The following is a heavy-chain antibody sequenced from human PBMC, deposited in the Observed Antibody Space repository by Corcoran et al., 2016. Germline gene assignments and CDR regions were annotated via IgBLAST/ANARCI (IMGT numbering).Heavy chain of an antibody. CDR3: ARWMTTVTTWAFDY. Sequence: EVQLVESWGGLVQPGGSLILSCADSGFTFSLYWLLWVRPAPGTGLVWVSRINSDGSSTSYANSVKGRFAISRDNAKNTLYLQMNSLRGEETAVYYCARWMTTVTTWAFDYWGQGTRVTVSS. D-gene: IGHD4-17*01. V-gene: IGHV3-74*01. J-gene: IGHJ4*02. CDR2: INSDGSST. CDR1: GFTFSLYW.